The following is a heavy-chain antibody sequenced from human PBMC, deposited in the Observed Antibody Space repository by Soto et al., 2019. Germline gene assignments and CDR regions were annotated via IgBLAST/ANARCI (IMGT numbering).Heavy chain of an antibody. CDR1: GFTFSSYS. D-gene: IGHD3-3*01. CDR2: ISSSSSTI. V-gene: IGHV3-48*02. Sequence: GGSLRLSCAASGFTFSSYSMNWVRQAPGKGLEWVSYISSSSSTIYYADSVKGRFTISRDNAKNSLYLQMNSLRDEDTAVYYCARNDFWSGYYKIDYWGQGTLVTVSS. CDR3: ARNDFWSGYYKIDY. J-gene: IGHJ4*02.